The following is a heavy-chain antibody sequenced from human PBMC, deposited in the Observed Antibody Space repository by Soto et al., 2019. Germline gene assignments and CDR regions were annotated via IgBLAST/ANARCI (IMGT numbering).Heavy chain of an antibody. CDR2: INAYNRNT. CDR1: GYTFTSYG. CDR3: ARVIASAADSDY. Sequence: QVQLVQSGAEVKKPGASVKVSCKASGYTFTSYGLSWVRQAPGQGLEWMGWINAYNRNTNYAQKRQGRVTMTTDTSTSTAYMELRSLRSDYTAVYYCARVIASAADSDYWGQGTLVTVSS. D-gene: IGHD6-13*01. V-gene: IGHV1-18*01. J-gene: IGHJ4*02.